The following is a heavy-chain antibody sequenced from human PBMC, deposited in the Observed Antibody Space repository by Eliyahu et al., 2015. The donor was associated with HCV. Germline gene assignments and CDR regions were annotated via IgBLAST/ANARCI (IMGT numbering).Heavy chain of an antibody. CDR1: GGSISSPDY. D-gene: IGHD2-8*01. J-gene: IGHJ5*02. CDR3: VRQKLGLVRMVYATCFDP. V-gene: IGHV4-39*01. CDR2: MFYSGNT. Sequence: SGPGLVKPSETLSLTCTVSGGSISSPDYWGWVRQPPGEGLEWIGSMFYSGNTYYNPSLRSRVTISVDTSKNLLSLNLSSVTAADTAVYYCVRQKLGLVRMVYATCFDPWGQGTLVTVSS.